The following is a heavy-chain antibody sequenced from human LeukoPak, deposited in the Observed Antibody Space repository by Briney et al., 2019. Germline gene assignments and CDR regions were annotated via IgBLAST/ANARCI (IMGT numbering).Heavy chain of an antibody. CDR1: GFTFSSYW. J-gene: IGHJ4*02. Sequence: PGGSLRLSCAASGFTFSSYWMNWVRQAPGKGLEWVANINQDRSEENYVDSVKGRFTISRDNAKNSLYLQMNSLRAEDTAIYYCARDPSLWFGELNWGQGTLVTVSS. CDR2: INQDRSEE. D-gene: IGHD3-10*01. V-gene: IGHV3-7*01. CDR3: ARDPSLWFGELN.